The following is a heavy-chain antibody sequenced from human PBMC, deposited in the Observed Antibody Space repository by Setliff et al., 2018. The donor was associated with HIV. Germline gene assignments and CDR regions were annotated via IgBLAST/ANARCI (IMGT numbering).Heavy chain of an antibody. CDR3: ARITRATVTTSYFDS. J-gene: IGHJ4*02. CDR2: IDWDDDK. V-gene: IGHV2-70*11. D-gene: IGHD4-17*01. Sequence: SGPTLVNPTQTLTLTCTFSGFSLSTRGMCVSWIRQPPGKALEWLARIDWDDDKYYNTSLKTRLAISKDTSKNQVVLTMTNLDPVDTATYYRARITRATVTTSYFDSWGQGTLVTVSS. CDR1: GFSLSTRGMC.